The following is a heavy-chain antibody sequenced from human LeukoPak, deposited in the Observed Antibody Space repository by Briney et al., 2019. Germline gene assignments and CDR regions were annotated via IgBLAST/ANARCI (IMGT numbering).Heavy chain of an antibody. V-gene: IGHV4-39*07. D-gene: IGHD3-10*01. Sequence: SETLSLTCTVSGGSISSSSYYWGWIRQPPGKGLEWIGSIYYSGSTYYNPSLKSRVTISVDTSKNQFSLKLSSVTAADTAVYYYARDYRLSVTMVRGVTDHWGQGTLVTVSS. CDR3: ARDYRLSVTMVRGVTDH. CDR1: GGSISSSSYY. CDR2: IYYSGST. J-gene: IGHJ4*02.